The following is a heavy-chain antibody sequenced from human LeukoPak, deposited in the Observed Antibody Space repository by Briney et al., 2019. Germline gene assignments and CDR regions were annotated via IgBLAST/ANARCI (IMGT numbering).Heavy chain of an antibody. CDR2: IYPGDSDT. CDR3: AGQQGSSSSSCPPDY. Sequence: GESLKISCRGSGYSLTTYWIGWVRQMPGKGLEWMGIIYPGDSDTRYTPSFQGQVTMSADKSINTAYLQWSSLKASDTAVYYCAGQQGSSSSSCPPDYCGQGTLVTVSP. D-gene: IGHD2-2*01. CDR1: GYSLTTYW. V-gene: IGHV5-51*01. J-gene: IGHJ4*02.